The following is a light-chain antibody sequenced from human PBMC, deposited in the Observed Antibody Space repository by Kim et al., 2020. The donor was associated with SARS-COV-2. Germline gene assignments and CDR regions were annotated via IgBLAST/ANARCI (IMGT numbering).Light chain of an antibody. Sequence: VSPGQPASITCSGDKLGYKYACWYQQKPGQSPVLVIYQDSKRPSGIPERFSGSNSGNTATLTISGTQAMDEADYYCQAWDSSTAWVFGGGTQLTVL. CDR2: QDS. CDR3: QAWDSSTAWV. V-gene: IGLV3-1*01. J-gene: IGLJ3*02. CDR1: KLGYKY.